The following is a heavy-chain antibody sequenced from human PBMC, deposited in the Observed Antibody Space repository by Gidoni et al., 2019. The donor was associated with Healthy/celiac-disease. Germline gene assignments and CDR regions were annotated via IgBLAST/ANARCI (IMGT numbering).Heavy chain of an antibody. CDR2: ISYDGSNK. D-gene: IGHD3-22*01. Sequence: QVQLVESGGGVVQPGRSLRLSCAASGFTFSSYGMHWVRQAPGKGLEWVAVISYDGSNKYYADSVKGRFTISRDNSKNTLYLQMNSLRAEDTAVYYCAKDRSGYELDYWGQGTLVTVSS. CDR3: AKDRSGYELDY. J-gene: IGHJ4*02. CDR1: GFTFSSYG. V-gene: IGHV3-30*18.